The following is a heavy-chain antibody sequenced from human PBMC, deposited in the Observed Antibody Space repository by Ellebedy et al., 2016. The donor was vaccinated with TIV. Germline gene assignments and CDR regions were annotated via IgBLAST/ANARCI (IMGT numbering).Heavy chain of an antibody. J-gene: IGHJ4*02. CDR1: GFTFSSYA. CDR3: AKDITMVRGPDLDY. V-gene: IGHV3-23*01. D-gene: IGHD3-10*01. Sequence: GESLKISXAASGFTFSSYAMSWVRQAPGKGLEWVSAISGSGGSTYYADSVKGRFTISRDNSKNTLYLQMNSLRAEDTAVYYCAKDITMVRGPDLDYWGQGTLVTVSS. CDR2: ISGSGGST.